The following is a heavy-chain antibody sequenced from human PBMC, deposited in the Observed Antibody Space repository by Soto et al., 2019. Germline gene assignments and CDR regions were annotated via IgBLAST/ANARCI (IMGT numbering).Heavy chain of an antibody. D-gene: IGHD3-10*01. Sequence: ASGKVSCKVSGYTLTELSMHWVRQAPGQGLEWMGWLNPANGGTGYSQNFQGRVTITRDTSASTAYMEMNSLRSEDTAVYYCARKDYYGSGIYYFDSWGQGTQVTVSS. V-gene: IGHV1-3*01. CDR1: GYTLTELS. J-gene: IGHJ4*02. CDR2: LNPANGGT. CDR3: ARKDYYGSGIYYFDS.